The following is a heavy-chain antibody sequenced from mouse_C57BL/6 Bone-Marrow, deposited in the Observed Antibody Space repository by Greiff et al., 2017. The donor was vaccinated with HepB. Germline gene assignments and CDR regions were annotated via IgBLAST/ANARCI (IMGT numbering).Heavy chain of an antibody. CDR2: IYPRSGNT. D-gene: IGHD3-2*02. V-gene: IGHV1-81*01. CDR1: GYTFTSYG. Sequence: VQLQQSGAELARPGASVKLSCKASGYTFTSYGISWVKQRTGQGLEWIGEIYPRSGNTYYNEKFKGKATLTADKSSSTAYMELRSLTSEDSAVYFCARVQLRLRAYYYAMDYWGQGTSVTVSS. J-gene: IGHJ4*01. CDR3: ARVQLRLRAYYYAMDY.